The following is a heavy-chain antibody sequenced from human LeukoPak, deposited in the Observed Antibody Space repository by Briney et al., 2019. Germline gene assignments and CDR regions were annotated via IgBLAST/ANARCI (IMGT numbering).Heavy chain of an antibody. CDR3: VLDLFSSFAFDI. CDR1: GFTFSRYW. CDR2: ISPDGSTT. J-gene: IGHJ3*02. D-gene: IGHD3/OR15-3a*01. V-gene: IGHV3-74*03. Sequence: GGSLRLSCAASGFTFSRYWMHWVRQAPGKGLMWVSRISPDGSTTLYADSVKGRFTTSRDNAKNALHLQMNSLTAEDTAVYYCVLDLFSSFAFDIWGQGTMVTVSS.